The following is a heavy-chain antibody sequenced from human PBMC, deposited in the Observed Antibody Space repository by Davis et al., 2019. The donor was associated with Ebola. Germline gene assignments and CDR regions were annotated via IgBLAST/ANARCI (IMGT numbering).Heavy chain of an antibody. CDR1: GYTFSNYW. CDR3: ARVLPGDGFDI. J-gene: IGHJ3*02. D-gene: IGHD1-14*01. V-gene: IGHV5-10-1*01. Sequence: GESLKISCEGSGYTFSNYWIGWVRQMPGKGLEWMGRIDPSDSYTNYSPSFQGHVTISADISISTAYLQWSSLKASDTAMYYCARVLPGDGFDIWGQGTMVTVSS. CDR2: IDPSDSYT.